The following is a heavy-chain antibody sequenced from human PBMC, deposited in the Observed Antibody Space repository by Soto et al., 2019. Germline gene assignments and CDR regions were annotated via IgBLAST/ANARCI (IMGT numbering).Heavy chain of an antibody. CDR2: INASGGNT. CDR1: GCTFTSYY. J-gene: IGHJ4*02. V-gene: IGHV1-46*01. CDR3: ARSIVVVTSFDY. Sequence: VKVSCKASGCTFTSYYMHWVRQAPGQGLEWMGIINASGGNTSYSQKFQGRVTITRDTSASTAYMELSSLRSEDTAVYYCARSIVVVTSFDYWGQGTLVTVSS. D-gene: IGHD3-22*01.